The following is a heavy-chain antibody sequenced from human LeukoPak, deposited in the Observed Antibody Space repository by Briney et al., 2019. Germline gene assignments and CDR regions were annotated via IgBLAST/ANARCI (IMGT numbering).Heavy chain of an antibody. CDR2: INPNSGGT. CDR3: ARDEVAVADNDAFDI. D-gene: IGHD6-19*01. Sequence: ASVKVSCKASGYTFTGYYMHWVRQAPGQGLEWMGWINPNSGGTNYAQKFQGRVTMTRDTSISTAYMELSRLRSDDTAVYYCARDEVAVADNDAFDIWGQGTMVTVSS. V-gene: IGHV1-2*02. CDR1: GYTFTGYY. J-gene: IGHJ3*02.